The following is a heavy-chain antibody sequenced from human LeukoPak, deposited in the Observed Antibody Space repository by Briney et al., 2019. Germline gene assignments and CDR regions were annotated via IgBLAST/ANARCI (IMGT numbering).Heavy chain of an antibody. CDR3: AREGFAAASDI. CDR2: ISWNSGSI. Sequence: GGSLRLSCAASGFTFDDYAMHWVRQAPGKGLEWVSGISWNSGSIGYADSVKGRFTISRDNAKNSLYLQMNSLRAEDTAVYYCAREGFAAASDIWGQGTMVTVSS. CDR1: GFTFDDYA. V-gene: IGHV3-9*01. D-gene: IGHD2-15*01. J-gene: IGHJ3*02.